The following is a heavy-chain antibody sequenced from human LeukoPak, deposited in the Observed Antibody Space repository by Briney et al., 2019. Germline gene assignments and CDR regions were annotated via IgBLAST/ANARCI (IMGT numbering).Heavy chain of an antibody. CDR1: GYTFTGHY. D-gene: IGHD3/OR15-3a*01. CDR2: INPNTSVT. J-gene: IGHJ4*02. V-gene: IGHV1-2*02. Sequence: ASVKVSCKASGYTFTGHYVHWLRQAPGQGLEWMGWINPNTSVTNYAQKFQDRVTLTRDTSISTAYMELSWLRSDDTAIYYCASVASGTAYLRYDYWGQGTLVTVSS. CDR3: ASVASGTAYLRYDY.